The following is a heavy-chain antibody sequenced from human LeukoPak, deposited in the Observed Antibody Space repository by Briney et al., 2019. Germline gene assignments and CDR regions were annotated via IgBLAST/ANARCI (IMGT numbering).Heavy chain of an antibody. CDR1: GFTVSSNY. CDR3: ERDSTLWFGELSGYHWFDP. J-gene: IGHJ5*02. CDR2: IYSGGGT. D-gene: IGHD3-10*01. Sequence: GGSLRLSCAASGFTVSSNYMSWVRQAPGKGLEWVSVIYSGGGTYYADSVKGRFTISRDNHKNTLYLQMNSLRAEDTAVYYCERDSTLWFGELSGYHWFDPRGQGTLVTVS. V-gene: IGHV3-66*01.